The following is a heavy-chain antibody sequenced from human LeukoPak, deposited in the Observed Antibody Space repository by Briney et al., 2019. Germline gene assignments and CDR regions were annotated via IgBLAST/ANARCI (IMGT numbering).Heavy chain of an antibody. D-gene: IGHD3-22*01. Sequence: PSETLSLTCTVSGGSISSGGYYWSWIRQPPGKGLEWIGEINHSGSTNYNPSLKSRVTISVDTSKNQFSLKLSSVTAADTAVYYCARGHYYDSSGYRVWGQGTLVTVSS. CDR2: INHSGST. CDR3: ARGHYYDSSGYRV. J-gene: IGHJ4*02. CDR1: GGSISSGGYY. V-gene: IGHV4-39*07.